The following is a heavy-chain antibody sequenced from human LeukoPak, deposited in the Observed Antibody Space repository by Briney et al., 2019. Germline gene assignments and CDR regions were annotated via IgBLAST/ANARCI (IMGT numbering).Heavy chain of an antibody. V-gene: IGHV3-23*01. Sequence: QPGGSLRLSCAASGFTFSNYAMSWVRQAAGKGLEWVSGISGSGGSTYYADSVKGRFTISRDNSKNTLYLQMNSLRAEDTAVYYCAKGSSSYYFAFDIWGQGTMVTVSS. CDR2: ISGSGGST. D-gene: IGHD6-13*01. J-gene: IGHJ3*02. CDR1: GFTFSNYA. CDR3: AKGSSSYYFAFDI.